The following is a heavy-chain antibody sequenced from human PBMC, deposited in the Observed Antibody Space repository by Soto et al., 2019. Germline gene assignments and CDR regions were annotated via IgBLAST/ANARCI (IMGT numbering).Heavy chain of an antibody. Sequence: QVQLQQSGAGLLRPSETLSLNCTVSSGSFRGYYWGWVRQPPGKGLEWIGEINHSGTSSYHPSLKSRVTISVATSKNQFSLTLNSVTPADTAVYYCARGEITLLGGMDVW. J-gene: IGHJ6*01. V-gene: IGHV4-34*02. CDR2: INHSGTS. D-gene: IGHD3-10*01. CDR3: ARGEITLLGGMDV. CDR1: SGSFRGYY.